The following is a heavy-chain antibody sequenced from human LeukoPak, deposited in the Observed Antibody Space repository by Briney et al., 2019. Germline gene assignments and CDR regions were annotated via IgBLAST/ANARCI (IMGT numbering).Heavy chain of an antibody. J-gene: IGHJ6*03. CDR2: IYYSGST. CDR1: GGSISSYY. Sequence: SETLSLTCTVSGGSISSYYWSWIRQPPGKGLEWIGYIYYSGSTNYNPSLKSRVTISVDTSKNQFSLKLSSVTAADTAVYYCARWSRGSYYYYYMDVWGKGTTVTISS. CDR3: ARWSRGSYYYYYMDV. V-gene: IGHV4-59*01. D-gene: IGHD3-3*01.